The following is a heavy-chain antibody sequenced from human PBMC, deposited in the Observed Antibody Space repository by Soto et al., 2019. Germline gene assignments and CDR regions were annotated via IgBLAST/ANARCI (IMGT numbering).Heavy chain of an antibody. J-gene: IGHJ6*02. Sequence: PSGTLSLTCTVSGGSISSGDYSWSWIRKPPGKGLEWIANIYYRGNTNYNPSLESRVTISVDTSKNQFSLKLNSMTAADTAVYYCARHSKKTGDFDYYYGMDVWGQGTTDTVSS. D-gene: IGHD7-27*01. CDR3: ARHSKKTGDFDYYYGMDV. CDR2: IYYRGNT. V-gene: IGHV4-61*08. CDR1: GGSISSGDYS.